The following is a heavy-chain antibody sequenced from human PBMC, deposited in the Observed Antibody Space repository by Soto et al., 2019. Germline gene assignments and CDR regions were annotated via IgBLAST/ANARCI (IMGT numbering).Heavy chain of an antibody. CDR2: IRNKANSYTT. CDR1: GFTFSDHY. D-gene: IGHD6-19*01. J-gene: IGHJ4*02. V-gene: IGHV3-72*01. CDR3: AREGLGALAGENDY. Sequence: QPGGSLRLSCAASGFTFSDHYMDWVRQAPGKGLEWVGRIRNKANSYTTEYAASVKGRFTISRDDSKNSLYLQMNSLKTEDTAVYYCAREGLGALAGENDYWGQGTLVTVSS.